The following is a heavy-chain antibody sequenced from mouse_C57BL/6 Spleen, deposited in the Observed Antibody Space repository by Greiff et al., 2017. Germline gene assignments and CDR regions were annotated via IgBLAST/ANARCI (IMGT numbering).Heavy chain of an antibody. CDR2: INPSTGGT. CDR3: ARSLSWFAY. D-gene: IGHD6-1*01. CDR1: GYSFTGYY. V-gene: IGHV1-42*01. Sequence: VQLQQSGPELVKPGASVKISCKASGYSFTGYYMNWVKQSPEKSLEWIGEINPSTGGTTYNQKFKAKATLTVEKSSSTAYMQLKSLTSEDSAVYYCARSLSWFAYGGQGTLVTVSA. J-gene: IGHJ3*01.